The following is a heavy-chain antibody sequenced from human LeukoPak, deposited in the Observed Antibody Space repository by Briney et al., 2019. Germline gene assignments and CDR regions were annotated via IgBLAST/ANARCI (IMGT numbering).Heavy chain of an antibody. CDR1: GFSLSTSGMC. CDR3: ARSPLFYDSSGYYYPNPFDY. V-gene: IGHV2-70*11. Sequence: SGPTLVKPTQTLTLTCTFSGFSLSTSGMCVSWIRQPPGKALEWLARIDWDDDKYYSTSLKTRLTISKDTSKNQVVLTMTNMDPVDTATYHCARSPLFYDSSGYYYPNPFDYWGQGTLVTVSS. J-gene: IGHJ4*02. D-gene: IGHD3-22*01. CDR2: IDWDDDK.